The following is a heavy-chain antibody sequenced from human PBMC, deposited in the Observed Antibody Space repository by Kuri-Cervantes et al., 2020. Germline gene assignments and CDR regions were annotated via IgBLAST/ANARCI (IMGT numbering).Heavy chain of an antibody. V-gene: IGHV3-30-3*01. D-gene: IGHD2-2*02. Sequence: GESLKISCAASGFTLSDYYMSWIRQAPGKGLEWVAVISYDGSNKYYADSVKGRFTISRDNSKNTLYLQMNSLRAEDTAVYYCARDPIPTYYYGMDVWGQGTTVTVSS. CDR2: ISYDGSNK. J-gene: IGHJ6*02. CDR3: ARDPIPTYYYGMDV. CDR1: GFTLSDYY.